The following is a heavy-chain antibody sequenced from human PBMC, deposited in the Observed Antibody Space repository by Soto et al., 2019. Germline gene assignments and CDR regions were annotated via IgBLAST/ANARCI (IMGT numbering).Heavy chain of an antibody. J-gene: IGHJ5*02. CDR2: INAHSGGT. D-gene: IGHD6-6*01. CDR1: GFSFTGYY. V-gene: IGHV1-2*02. CDR3: AKDLTRQLAYWLDP. Sequence: ASVKVSCKASGFSFTGYYIHWLRQAPGQGLEWMGWINAHSGGTEYAQKFQGRVTLTRDTSIATAYLTLTSLTSDDTALYYCAKDLTRQLAYWLDPWGQGTQVTVYS.